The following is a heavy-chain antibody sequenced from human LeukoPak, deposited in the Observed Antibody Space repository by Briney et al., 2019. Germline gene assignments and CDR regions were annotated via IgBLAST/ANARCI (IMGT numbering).Heavy chain of an antibody. V-gene: IGHV3-33*01. CDR3: ARLGPYCSSTSCYYIDF. Sequence: PGGSLRLSCAASGFTFNNYDMHWVRQAPGKGLEGVAVIWYDGTNKDYADSVKGRFAISRDNSKNTLYLQMNGLRAEDTAVYYCARLGPYCSSTSCYYIDFWGQGTLVTVSS. J-gene: IGHJ4*02. CDR2: IWYDGTNK. CDR1: GFTFNNYD. D-gene: IGHD2-2*01.